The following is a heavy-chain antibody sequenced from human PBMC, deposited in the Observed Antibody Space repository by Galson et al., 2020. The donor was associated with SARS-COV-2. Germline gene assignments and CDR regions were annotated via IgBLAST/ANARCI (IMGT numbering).Heavy chain of an antibody. V-gene: IGHV3-33*01. CDR1: GFTFNNYG. CDR2: VYYDGSNY. D-gene: IGHD3-10*01. Sequence: GESLKISCVASGFTFNNYGMHWVRQAPGKGLEWVAAVYYDGSNYYYADSVKGRFTISRDNSKNTVYLQMNSLRAEDTAVYYCARDWMLRAMIIGVFEYWGQGALVTVSS. J-gene: IGHJ4*02. CDR3: ARDWMLRAMIIGVFEY.